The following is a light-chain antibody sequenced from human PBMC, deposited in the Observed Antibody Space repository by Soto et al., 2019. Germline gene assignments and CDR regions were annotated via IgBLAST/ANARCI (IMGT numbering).Light chain of an antibody. CDR1: SSDVGGYNY. Sequence: QSVLTQPPSVSGAPGQRVAISCTGTSSDVGGYNYVSWYQQHPGKAPKLMIYEVNKRPSGVPDRFSGSKSGNTASLTVSGLQAEDEADYYCSSYAGSSNVFGTGTKVTV. CDR2: EVN. CDR3: SSYAGSSNV. V-gene: IGLV2-8*01. J-gene: IGLJ1*01.